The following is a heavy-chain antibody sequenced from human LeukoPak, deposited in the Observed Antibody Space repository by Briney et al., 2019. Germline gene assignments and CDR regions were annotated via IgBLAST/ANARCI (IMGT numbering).Heavy chain of an antibody. V-gene: IGHV4-39*01. CDR2: IYYGQTI. J-gene: IGHJ5*01. D-gene: IGHD4/OR15-4a*01. Sequence: SETLSLTCAVYGGSFSGYYWGWIRQPPGKGLEWIGSIYYGQTIYYNPSLNSRVTISVVTSKDHFTLQLNSVTAADTAVYYCVRHDGRGGATMGAFDSWGQGSLVTVSS. CDR3: VRHDGRGGATMGAFDS. CDR1: GGSFSGYY.